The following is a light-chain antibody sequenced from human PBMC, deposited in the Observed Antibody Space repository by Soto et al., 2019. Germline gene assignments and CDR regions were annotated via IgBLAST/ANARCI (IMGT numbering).Light chain of an antibody. CDR3: QTWGTGLLV. CDR1: SGHSSYA. Sequence: QLVLTQSPSASASLGASVKLTCTLSSGHSSYAIAWHQQQPEKGPRYLMKLNSDGSHSKGDGIPNRFSGSSSGAERYLTISGLQSEDEADSYCQTWGTGLLVFGGGTQLTVL. J-gene: IGLJ3*02. CDR2: LNSDGSH. V-gene: IGLV4-69*01.